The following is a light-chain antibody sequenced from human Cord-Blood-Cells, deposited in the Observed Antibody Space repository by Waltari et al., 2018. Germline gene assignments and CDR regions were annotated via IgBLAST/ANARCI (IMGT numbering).Light chain of an antibody. CDR1: SSDVGSYTL. V-gene: IGLV2-23*03. Sequence: PGQSNTISCTGTSSDVGSYTLVSWYQQHPSKAPKLMLYEGSKRPAGVSNRYSGSKSGNTASLTISGLQAEDEADYYCCSYAGSSTFVVFGGGTKLTVL. CDR3: CSYAGSSTFVV. CDR2: EGS. J-gene: IGLJ2*01.